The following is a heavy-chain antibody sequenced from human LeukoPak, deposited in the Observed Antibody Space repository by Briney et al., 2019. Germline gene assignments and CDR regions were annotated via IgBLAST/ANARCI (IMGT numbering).Heavy chain of an antibody. Sequence: PGGSLRLSCAASGFTFSIYAMHWVRQAPGKGLEWVAVISYDGSNKYYADSVKGRFTISRDNSENTLYLQMNSLRAEDTAVYYCASRAIAVANARGQGTLVTVSS. J-gene: IGHJ4*02. CDR3: ASRAIAVANA. CDR2: ISYDGSNK. CDR1: GFTFSIYA. V-gene: IGHV3-30*04. D-gene: IGHD6-19*01.